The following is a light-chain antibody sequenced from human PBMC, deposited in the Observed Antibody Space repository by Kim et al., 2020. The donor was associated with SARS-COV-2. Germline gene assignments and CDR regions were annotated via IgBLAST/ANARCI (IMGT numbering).Light chain of an antibody. CDR1: GGSIAINY. CDR2: ENN. CDR3: QSYDSSSHWV. V-gene: IGLV6-57*02. Sequence: NFMLTQPHSVSESPGKTVTISCTGSGGSIAINYVQWYQQRPGSAPATVIYENNQRPSGVPDRFSGSIDSSSNSASLTISGLKTEDEADYYCQSYDSSSHWVFGGGTKLTVL. J-gene: IGLJ3*02.